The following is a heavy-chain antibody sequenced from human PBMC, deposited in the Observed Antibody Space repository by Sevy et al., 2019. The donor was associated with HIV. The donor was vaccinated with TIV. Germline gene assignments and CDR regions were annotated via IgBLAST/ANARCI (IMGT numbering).Heavy chain of an antibody. D-gene: IGHD3-9*01. CDR2: ISYDGRNK. J-gene: IGHJ6*02. CDR3: AKDFTGYNGMDV. CDR1: GIIFTTSG. Sequence: GGSLRLSCTVSGIIFTTSGMHWVRQAPGKGLEWMAVISYDGRNKFYGDSVNGRFTISRGNSKNILFLQMNSLRAEDTAVYYCAKDFTGYNGMDVWGQGTMVTVSS. V-gene: IGHV3-30*18.